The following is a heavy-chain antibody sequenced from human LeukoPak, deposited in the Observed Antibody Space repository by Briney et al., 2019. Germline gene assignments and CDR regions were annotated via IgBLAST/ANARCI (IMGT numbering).Heavy chain of an antibody. D-gene: IGHD3-9*01. CDR2: IKSKIDGGTT. CDR1: GFNFTNAW. J-gene: IGHJ4*02. CDR3: TIELYYDALTGYYSPPFDY. V-gene: IGHV3-15*01. Sequence: AGGSLRLSCAGSGFNFTNAWMSWVRQAPGKGLEWVGRIKSKIDGGTTDYGAPAKGRFTISRDDSKNKLYLQMNSLRIEDTAVYYCTIELYYDALTGYYSPPFDYWGQGTLVTVSS.